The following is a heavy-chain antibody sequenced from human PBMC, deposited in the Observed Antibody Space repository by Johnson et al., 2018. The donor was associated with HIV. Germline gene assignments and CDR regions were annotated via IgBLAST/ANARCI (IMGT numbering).Heavy chain of an antibody. CDR2: ISYDGSNK. D-gene: IGHD3-10*01. J-gene: IGHJ3*02. CDR1: GFTFSSYA. Sequence: QMQLVESGGGVVQPGRSLRLSCAASGFTFSSYAMHWVRQAPGKGLAWVAVISYDGSNKYYAESVKGRFTISRDNSKNTLYLQMNSLRAEDTAVYYCARDPMVRGAGGFDIWGQGTMVTVSS. V-gene: IGHV3-30*04. CDR3: ARDPMVRGAGGFDI.